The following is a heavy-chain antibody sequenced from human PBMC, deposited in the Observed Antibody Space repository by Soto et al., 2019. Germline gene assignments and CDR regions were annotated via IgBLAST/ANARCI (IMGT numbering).Heavy chain of an antibody. CDR1: GFSFSADGVG. V-gene: IGHV2-5*02. CDR2: IYWDDDT. Sequence: HITLKESGPALVKPTQTLTLTCIFSGFSFSADGVGVGWIRQPPGKTLEWLALIYWDDDTRYRPSLKSRLTDTKDSSKTQVVLTMTNMDPLDTATYYCAHAFGGTSWPNDAFDVWGQGTVVTVSS. CDR3: AHAFGGTSWPNDAFDV. D-gene: IGHD3-16*01. J-gene: IGHJ3*01.